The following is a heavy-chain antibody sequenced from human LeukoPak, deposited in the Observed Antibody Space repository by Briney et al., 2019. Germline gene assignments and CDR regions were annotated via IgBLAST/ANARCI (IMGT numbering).Heavy chain of an antibody. D-gene: IGHD3-10*01. CDR3: ARDGERGLDY. V-gene: IGHV4-34*01. CDR2: INHSGST. Sequence: SETLSLTCAVYGGSFSGYYWSWIRQPPGKGLEWIGEINHSGSTSYNPSLKSRVTISVDTSKNQFSLKLSSVTAADTAVYYCARDGERGLDYWGQGTLVTVSS. J-gene: IGHJ4*02. CDR1: GGSFSGYY.